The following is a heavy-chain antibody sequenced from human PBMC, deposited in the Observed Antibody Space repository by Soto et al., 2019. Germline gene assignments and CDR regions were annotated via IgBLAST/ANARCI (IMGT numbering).Heavy chain of an antibody. V-gene: IGHV3-53*02. J-gene: IGHJ4*02. CDR3: ARVYSSSAATIDY. CDR1: GFTVSSHY. D-gene: IGHD6-6*01. Sequence: EVQLVETGGGLIQPGGSLRLSCAASGFTVSSHYMSWVRQAPGKGLEWVSVIYSGGSTYYADSVKGRFTISRDNSKNTLYLQMNSLRAEDTAVYYCARVYSSSAATIDYWGQGTLVTVSS. CDR2: IYSGGST.